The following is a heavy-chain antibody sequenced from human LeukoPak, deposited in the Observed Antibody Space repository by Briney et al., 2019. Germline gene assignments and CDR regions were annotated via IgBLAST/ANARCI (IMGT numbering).Heavy chain of an antibody. D-gene: IGHD3-22*01. CDR2: INPNSGGT. V-gene: IGHV1-2*06. CDR1: GYTFTGYY. Sequence: ASVKVSCKASGYTFTGYYMHWVRQAPGQGLEWMGRINPNSGGTNYAQKVQGRVTMTRDTSISTAYMELSRLRSDDTAVYYCARVQYYYDSSGYYLGSVIDYWGQGTLVTVSS. J-gene: IGHJ4*02. CDR3: ARVQYYYDSSGYYLGSVIDY.